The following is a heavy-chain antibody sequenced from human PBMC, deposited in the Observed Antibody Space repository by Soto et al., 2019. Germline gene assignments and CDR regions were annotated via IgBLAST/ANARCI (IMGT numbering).Heavy chain of an antibody. CDR3: ARGGWGPPFDF. V-gene: IGHV1-8*01. Sequence: ASVKVSCKASGYTFTSYDINWVRQATGQGLEWMGWMNPNTGNTGFAQKFQDRVTMTRNTSISTAYMELSSLRSEDTAIYFCARGGWGPPFDFWGQGTPVTVSS. J-gene: IGHJ4*02. CDR2: MNPNTGNT. D-gene: IGHD3-16*01. CDR1: GYTFTSYD.